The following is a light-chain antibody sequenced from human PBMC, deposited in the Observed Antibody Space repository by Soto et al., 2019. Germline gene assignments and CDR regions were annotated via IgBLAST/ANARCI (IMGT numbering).Light chain of an antibody. J-gene: IGKJ4*01. Sequence: EIVLTQSPATLSLSPGERATLSCRASQSVFRYLAWYQQRPGQAPRLLISDASNRATGVPARFSGSGSGTDFTLTISSLEPEDFAVYYCQQRNILPLTFGGGTKVEIK. CDR2: DAS. CDR1: QSVFRY. CDR3: QQRNILPLT. V-gene: IGKV3-11*01.